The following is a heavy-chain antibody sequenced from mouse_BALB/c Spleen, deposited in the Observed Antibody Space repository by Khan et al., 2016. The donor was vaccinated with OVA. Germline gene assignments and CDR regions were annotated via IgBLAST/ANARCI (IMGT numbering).Heavy chain of an antibody. CDR2: IWSDGST. CDR1: GFSLTNYG. CDR3: ARQPYYHYYIMDY. Sequence: VELVESGPGLVAPSQSLSITCTISGFSLTNYGVHWVRQPPGKGLEWLVVIWSDGSTTYDSALKSRLTIRKDNSKSQVFLEMNSLQTDDTALYYCARQPYYHYYIMDYWGQGTSVTVSS. J-gene: IGHJ4*01. V-gene: IGHV2-6-1*01. D-gene: IGHD2-10*01.